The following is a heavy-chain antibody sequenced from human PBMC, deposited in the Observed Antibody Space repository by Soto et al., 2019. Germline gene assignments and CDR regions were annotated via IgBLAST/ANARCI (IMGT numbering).Heavy chain of an antibody. CDR3: ARVSCIDQNSKVDY. CDR2: IYYSGST. CDR1: GASISSGGYY. Sequence: QVQLQESGPGLVKPSQTLSLTCTVSGASISSGGYYWSWIRQHPGKGLEWIGYIYYSGSTYYNPSLKSRVTISVETSKNQFSLKLSSVTAADTAVYYCARVSCIDQNSKVDYWGQGTLVTVSS. V-gene: IGHV4-31*03. J-gene: IGHJ4*02. D-gene: IGHD2-8*01.